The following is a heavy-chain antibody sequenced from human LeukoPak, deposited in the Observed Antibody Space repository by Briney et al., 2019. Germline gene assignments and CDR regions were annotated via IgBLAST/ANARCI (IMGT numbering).Heavy chain of an antibody. Sequence: GGSLRLSCAASGFTLSTFGNHWVRQAPGKGLEWVASISSDGNNKYYVGSVEGRFTISRVNSRNTLYLQMNSLRTEDTAVYYCAKAGAYDSSGYYYYLDYWGQGTLVTVPS. D-gene: IGHD3-22*01. V-gene: IGHV3-30*18. J-gene: IGHJ4*02. CDR3: AKAGAYDSSGYYYYLDY. CDR2: ISSDGNNK. CDR1: GFTLSTFG.